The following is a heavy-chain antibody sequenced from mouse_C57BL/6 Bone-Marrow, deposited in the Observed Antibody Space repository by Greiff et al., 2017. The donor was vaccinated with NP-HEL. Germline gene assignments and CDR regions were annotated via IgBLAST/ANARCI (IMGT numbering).Heavy chain of an antibody. CDR2: IWPGGGT. V-gene: IGHV2-9-1*01. CDR3: ARTYPIGSSYYFDY. Sequence: VKLMESGPGLVAPSQSLSITCTVSGFSLTSYAISWVRQPPGKGLEWLGVIWPGGGTNYNSALKSRLSISKDNSKSQVFLKMNSLQTDDTARYYCARTYPIGSSYYFDYWGQGTTLTVSS. D-gene: IGHD1-1*01. J-gene: IGHJ2*01. CDR1: GFSLTSYA.